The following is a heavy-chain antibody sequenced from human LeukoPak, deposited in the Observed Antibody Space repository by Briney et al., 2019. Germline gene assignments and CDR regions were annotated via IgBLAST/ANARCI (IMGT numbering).Heavy chain of an antibody. J-gene: IGHJ4*02. CDR2: IRDDGGNI. V-gene: IGHV3-30*02. CDR3: AKEDAPLGGRPKN. Sequence: GGSLRLSCAASGFSFSSYGMHWVRQAPGRGLEWVAFIRDDGGNIHYADSVKGRFTISRDNSKNTLYLQMKSLRAEDTALYYCAKEDAPLGGRPKNWGQGTLVTVSS. D-gene: IGHD3-16*01. CDR1: GFSFSSYG.